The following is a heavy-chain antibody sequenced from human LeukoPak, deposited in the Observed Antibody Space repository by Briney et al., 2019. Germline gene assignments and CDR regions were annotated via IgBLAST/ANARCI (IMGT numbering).Heavy chain of an antibody. CDR2: IRQDGSVQ. J-gene: IGHJ4*02. CDR1: GFTFSSYW. Sequence: GGSLRLSCAASGFTFSSYWMSWVRQAPGKGLEWVANIRQDGSVQNYVDSVKGRFTISRDNPKNSVYLQMSSLRAEDTGVYYCLVTTRSRGFAYWGQGTLVTGSS. D-gene: IGHD1/OR15-1a*01. CDR3: LVTTRSRGFAY. V-gene: IGHV3-7*01.